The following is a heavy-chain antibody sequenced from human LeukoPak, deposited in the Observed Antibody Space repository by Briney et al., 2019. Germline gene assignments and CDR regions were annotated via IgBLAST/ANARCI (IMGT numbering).Heavy chain of an antibody. CDR2: MNPNSGNT. Sequence: GASVKVSCKASGYTFTSYDINWVRQATGQGLEWMGWMNPNSGNTGYAQKFQGRVTMTRNTSISTAYMELSSLRSEDTAVYYCARVQYCTNGVCYEGGAFDIWGQGTMVTVSS. J-gene: IGHJ3*02. CDR1: GYTFTSYD. V-gene: IGHV1-8*01. CDR3: ARVQYCTNGVCYEGGAFDI. D-gene: IGHD2-8*01.